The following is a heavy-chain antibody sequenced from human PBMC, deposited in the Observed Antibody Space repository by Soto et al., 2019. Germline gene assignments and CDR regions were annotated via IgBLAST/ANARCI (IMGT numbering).Heavy chain of an antibody. V-gene: IGHV3-23*01. CDR1: GFTFSSYA. CDR2: ISGSGGST. D-gene: IGHD3-22*01. J-gene: IGHJ4*02. Sequence: LSLTCAASGFTFSSYAMSWVRQAPGKGLEWVSAISGSGGSTYYADSVKGRFTISRDNSKNTLYLQMNSLRAEDTAVYYCAKDPYYDSSGYFDYWGQGTLVTVSS. CDR3: AKDPYYDSSGYFDY.